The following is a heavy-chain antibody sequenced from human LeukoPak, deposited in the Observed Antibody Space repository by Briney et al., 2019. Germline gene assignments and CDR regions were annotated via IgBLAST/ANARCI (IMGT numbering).Heavy chain of an antibody. CDR3: VRGGAAGTNYYYYYYMDV. J-gene: IGHJ6*03. V-gene: IGHV3-21*01. D-gene: IGHD2-15*01. CDR2: ISRSSTYI. CDR1: GFTFSSYE. Sequence: GGSLRLSCAASGFTFSSYEMNWVRQAPGKGLEWVSSISRSSTYIYYADSVKGRFTTSRDNAKNSLYLQMNSLRAEDTAVYYCVRGGAAGTNYYYYYYMDVWGKGTTVTVSS.